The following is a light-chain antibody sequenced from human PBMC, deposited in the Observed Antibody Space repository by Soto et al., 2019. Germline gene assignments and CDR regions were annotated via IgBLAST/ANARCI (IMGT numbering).Light chain of an antibody. V-gene: IGKV3-15*01. J-gene: IGKJ4*02. CDR1: QTVSNK. Sequence: EIVMTQSPGTLSVSPGERATLYCRASQTVSNKLAWYQQKPGQAPRLIIYGASTRATGIPARFRGSGSGTDFTLTISSLQSEDFAIYYCQQYNKWPQFGGGTKVDIK. CDR3: QQYNKWPQ. CDR2: GAS.